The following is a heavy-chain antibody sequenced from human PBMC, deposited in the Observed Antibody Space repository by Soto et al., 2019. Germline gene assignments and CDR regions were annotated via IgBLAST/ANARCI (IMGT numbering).Heavy chain of an antibody. CDR2: IDTSIGHT. V-gene: IGHV1-18*01. D-gene: IGHD2-15*01. Sequence: GASVKVSCKTSGYTFSDFGITWVRQAPGQGLEWMGWIDTSIGHTNFAQKFGDRVTMTTDTSTNTAYMDLRRLRSDDTAVYYCARASYCSGGTCTTWFHPWGQGTLVTVSS. CDR3: ARASYCSGGTCTTWFHP. J-gene: IGHJ5*02. CDR1: GYTFSDFG.